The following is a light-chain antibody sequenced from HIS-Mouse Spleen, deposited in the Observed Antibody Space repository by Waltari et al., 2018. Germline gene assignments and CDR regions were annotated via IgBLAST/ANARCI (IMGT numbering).Light chain of an antibody. Sequence: SYELTQSPSVSVSPGQTASITRSGDKWGDNSACWYQQKPGQSPVLVIYQDSKRPSGIPERFSGSNSGNTATLTISGTQAMDEADYYCQAWDSSTGVFGGGTKLTVL. CDR2: QDS. J-gene: IGLJ2*01. CDR1: KWGDNS. V-gene: IGLV3-1*01. CDR3: QAWDSSTGV.